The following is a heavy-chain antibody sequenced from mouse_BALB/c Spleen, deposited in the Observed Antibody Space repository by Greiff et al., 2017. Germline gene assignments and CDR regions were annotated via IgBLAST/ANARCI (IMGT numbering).Heavy chain of an antibody. J-gene: IGHJ2*01. CDR1: GFAFSSYD. V-gene: IGHV5-12-1*01. CDR3: ARSTGTYFDY. Sequence: EVHLVESGGGLVKPGGSLKLSCAASGFAFSSYDMSWVRQTPEKRLEWVAYISSGGGSTYYPDTVKGRFTISRDNAKNTLYLQMSSLKSEDTAMYYCARSTGTYFDYWGQGTTLTVSS. D-gene: IGHD4-1*02. CDR2: ISSGGGST.